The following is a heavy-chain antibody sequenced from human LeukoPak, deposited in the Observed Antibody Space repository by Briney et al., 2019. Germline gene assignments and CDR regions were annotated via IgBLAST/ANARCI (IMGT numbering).Heavy chain of an antibody. CDR1: GLTFSSYA. D-gene: IGHD6-13*01. Sequence: GGSLRFSCTASGLTFSSYAMSWVRQAPGQGLEWVSVISSGGSNTYYADSVKGRFIISRDNSKNTLYLQMNSLGAEDTAVYYCAKGYSSSWYPCFDYWGQGTLVTVSS. CDR3: AKGYSSSWYPCFDY. J-gene: IGHJ4*02. CDR2: ISSGGSNT. V-gene: IGHV3-23*01.